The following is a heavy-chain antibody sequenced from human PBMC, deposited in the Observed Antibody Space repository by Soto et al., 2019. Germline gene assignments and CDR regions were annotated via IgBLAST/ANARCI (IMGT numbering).Heavy chain of an antibody. CDR2: ISGSGGTT. D-gene: IGHD6-25*01. J-gene: IGHJ4*02. Sequence: EVQLLESGGGLVQPGRSLRLSCAASGFTFSSYAMSWVRQAPGKGLEWVSAISGSGGTTYYAASVKGRFTISRDNSKNTLFLQTLSRRAEDTAVYYCAKFFVETGGSSGWPWTFHYWGQGTLVTVSS. CDR1: GFTFSSYA. CDR3: AKFFVETGGSSGWPWTFHY. V-gene: IGHV3-23*01.